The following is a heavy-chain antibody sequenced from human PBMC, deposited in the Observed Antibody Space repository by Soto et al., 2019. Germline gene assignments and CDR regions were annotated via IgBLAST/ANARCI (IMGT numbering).Heavy chain of an antibody. V-gene: IGHV1-46*01. Sequence: ASVKVSCKASGYTFSSYYMHWVGQSPGRGLEWMGITNPTGGSKSCAQKFQGRVTMTSDTSTSTVYMELSILRSEDTAVYYCARDSSYCDSSGYVRGSAFDIWGQGTMVTVSS. CDR1: GYTFSSYY. CDR3: ARDSSYCDSSGYVRGSAFDI. CDR2: TNPTGGSK. D-gene: IGHD3-22*01. J-gene: IGHJ3*02.